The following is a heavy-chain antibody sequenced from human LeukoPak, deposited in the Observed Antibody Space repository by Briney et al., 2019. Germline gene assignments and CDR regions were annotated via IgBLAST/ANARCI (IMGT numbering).Heavy chain of an antibody. CDR1: GYTFTSYA. CDR2: INAGNGNT. Sequence: GASVKVSCKASGYTFTSYAMHWVRQAPGQRLEWMGWINAGNGNTKYSQKFQGRVTITRDTSASTAYMELSSLRSEDTAVYYCAREGELYNWNDGGYFDYWGQGTLVTVSS. V-gene: IGHV1-3*01. J-gene: IGHJ4*02. CDR3: AREGELYNWNDGGYFDY. D-gene: IGHD1-1*01.